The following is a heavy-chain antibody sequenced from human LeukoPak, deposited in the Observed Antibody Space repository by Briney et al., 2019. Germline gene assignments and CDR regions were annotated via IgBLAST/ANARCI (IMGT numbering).Heavy chain of an antibody. D-gene: IGHD3-22*01. CDR3: ARAMISGSDY. J-gene: IGHJ4*02. CDR1: GFTFSTSW. Sequence: GGSLRLSCAASGFTFSTSWMHWVRQAPGKGLVWVSRINSDGSTTTYADSVKGRLAISRDNAKNAVYLQMNSLRAEDTAVYYCARAMISGSDYWGQGTLVTVSS. CDR2: INSDGSTT. V-gene: IGHV3-74*01.